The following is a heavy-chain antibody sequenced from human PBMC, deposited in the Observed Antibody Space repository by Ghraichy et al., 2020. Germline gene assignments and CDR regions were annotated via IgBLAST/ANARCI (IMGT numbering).Heavy chain of an antibody. CDR2: ISASGGRT. V-gene: IGHV3-23*01. CDR1: GFPFSSYA. CDR3: VKGITIYTRFDN. J-gene: IGHJ4*02. Sequence: GGSLRLSYAASGFPFSSYAMTWVRRVPGKGLEWVSGISASGGRTLYADSVRGRFTVSRDNSRNTVYLQMNSLRVDDTADYYCVKGITIYTRFDNWGQGSLVTVSS. D-gene: IGHD3-10*01.